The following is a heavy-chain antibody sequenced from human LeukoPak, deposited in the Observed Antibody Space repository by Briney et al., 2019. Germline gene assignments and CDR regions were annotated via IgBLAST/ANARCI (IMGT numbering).Heavy chain of an antibody. CDR3: TSQYYDILTGYRYYFDY. CDR1: GSTFGDYA. D-gene: IGHD3-9*01. Sequence: GGSLRLSCTASGSTFGDYAMSWFRQAPGKGLEWVGFIRSKAYGGTTEYAASVKGRFTISRDDSKSIAYLQMNSLKTEDTAVYYCTSQYYDILTGYRYYFDYWGQGTLVTVSS. V-gene: IGHV3-49*03. CDR2: IRSKAYGGTT. J-gene: IGHJ4*02.